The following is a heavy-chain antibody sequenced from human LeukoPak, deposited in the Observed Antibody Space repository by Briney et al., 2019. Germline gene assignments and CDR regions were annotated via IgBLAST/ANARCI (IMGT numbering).Heavy chain of an antibody. CDR3: AKAVVVITTTPLDY. CDR2: ISGSGGST. J-gene: IGHJ4*02. Sequence: GGSLRLSCPASGFTFSSYAMSWVRQAPGKGLEWVSAISGSGGSTYYADSVKGRFTISRDNSKNTLYLQTNSLRAEDTAVYYCAKAVVVITTTPLDYWGQGTLVTVSS. CDR1: GFTFSSYA. V-gene: IGHV3-23*01. D-gene: IGHD3-22*01.